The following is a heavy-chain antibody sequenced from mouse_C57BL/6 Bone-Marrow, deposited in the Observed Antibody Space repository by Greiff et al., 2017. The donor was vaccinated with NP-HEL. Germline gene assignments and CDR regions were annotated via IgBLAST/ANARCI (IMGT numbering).Heavy chain of an antibody. D-gene: IGHD1-1*01. CDR3: ARDATVVASYWYFDV. CDR1: GFTFSSYA. CDR2: ISDGGSYT. Sequence: EVHLVESGGGLVKPGGSLKLSCAASGFTFSSYAMSWVRQTPEKRLEWVATISDGGSYTYYPDNVKGRFTISRDNAKNNLYLQMSHLKSEDTAMYYCARDATVVASYWYFDVWGTGTTVTVSS. J-gene: IGHJ1*03. V-gene: IGHV5-4*01.